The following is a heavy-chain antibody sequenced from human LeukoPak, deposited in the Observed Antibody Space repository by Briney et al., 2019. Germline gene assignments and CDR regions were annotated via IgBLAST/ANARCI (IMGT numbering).Heavy chain of an antibody. Sequence: PSETLSLTCTVSGGSIISYYGSWIRLPPEMGLEWIGNIYYTGDTYYNPSLQSRVAISVDSSKSQFSLKLGSVIAADTAVYFCARGFQWHPRPNGFATCGHGTMVTVSS. CDR2: IYYTGDT. J-gene: IGHJ3*02. CDR3: ARGFQWHPRPNGFAT. CDR1: GGSIISYY. D-gene: IGHD2-8*01. V-gene: IGHV4-59*01.